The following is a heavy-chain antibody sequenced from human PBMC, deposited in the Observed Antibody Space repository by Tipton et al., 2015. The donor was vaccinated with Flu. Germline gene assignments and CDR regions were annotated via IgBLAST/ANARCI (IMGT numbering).Heavy chain of an antibody. V-gene: IGHV4-4*02. D-gene: IGHD3-22*01. CDR1: GDSVSNRIW. CDR2: IYRSGIT. CDR3: VRHIPESRGFDY. Sequence: SLRLSCAVSGDSVSNRIWWSWVRQSPGTGLEWIGEIYRSGITNYNPSLRSRVTISVDKSKNQVSLRVTSVTAADTAMYYCVRHIPESRGFDYWGQGTLVTVSS. J-gene: IGHJ4*02.